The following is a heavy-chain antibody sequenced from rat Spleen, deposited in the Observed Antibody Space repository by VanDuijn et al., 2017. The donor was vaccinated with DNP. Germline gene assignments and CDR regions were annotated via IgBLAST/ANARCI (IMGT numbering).Heavy chain of an antibody. V-gene: IGHV5-22*01. D-gene: IGHD1-4*01. CDR2: INYAGSST. J-gene: IGHJ2*01. Sequence: EVQLVESGGDLVQPGRSLKLSCAASGFTFSDYYMAWVRQTPTEGLEWVAYINYAGSSTYFGDSVKGRFTISRDNAKSTLYLQMNSLTSEDMATYYCARHVLPLRVWDYWGQGVMVTVSS. CDR1: GFTFSDYY. CDR3: ARHVLPLRVWDY.